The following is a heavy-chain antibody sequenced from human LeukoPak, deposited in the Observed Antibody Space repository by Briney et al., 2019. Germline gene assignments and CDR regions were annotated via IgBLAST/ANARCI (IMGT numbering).Heavy chain of an antibody. CDR2: INSDGGST. CDR3: ARDWGIAAALFWFDP. CDR1: GFTFSSYW. Sequence: PGGSLRLSCAASGFTFSSYWMHWVRQAPGKGLVWVSRINSDGGSTSYADSVKGRFTISRDNAKNTLYLQMNSLRAEDTAVYYCARDWGIAAALFWFDPWGQGTLVTVSS. V-gene: IGHV3-74*01. D-gene: IGHD6-13*01. J-gene: IGHJ5*02.